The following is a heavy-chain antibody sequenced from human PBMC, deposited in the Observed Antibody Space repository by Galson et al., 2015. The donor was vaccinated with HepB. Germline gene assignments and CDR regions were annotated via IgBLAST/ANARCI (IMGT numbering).Heavy chain of an antibody. J-gene: IGHJ4*02. V-gene: IGHV3-30*18. D-gene: IGHD4-17*01. Sequence: SLRLSCAASGFTFSSYGMHWVRQAPGKGLEWVAVTSSDGSNKSYADSVKGRFTISRDNSKNTLYLQMNSLRAEDTAVYYCAKGGGDYVVFYYFDYWGQGTLVTVSS. CDR1: GFTFSSYG. CDR2: TSSDGSNK. CDR3: AKGGGDYVVFYYFDY.